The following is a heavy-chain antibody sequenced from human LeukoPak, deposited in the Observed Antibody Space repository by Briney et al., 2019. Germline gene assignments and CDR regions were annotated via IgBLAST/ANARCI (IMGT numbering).Heavy chain of an antibody. CDR1: GYTFTSYY. Sequence: ASVKVSCKASGYTFTSYYMHWVRQAPGQGLEWMGIINPSGGSTSYAQKFQGRVTMTRDTSTSTVYMELSSLRSEDTAVYYCAREVIFGVVPDAFDIWGQGTMVTVS. V-gene: IGHV1-46*01. D-gene: IGHD3-3*01. CDR3: AREVIFGVVPDAFDI. CDR2: INPSGGST. J-gene: IGHJ3*02.